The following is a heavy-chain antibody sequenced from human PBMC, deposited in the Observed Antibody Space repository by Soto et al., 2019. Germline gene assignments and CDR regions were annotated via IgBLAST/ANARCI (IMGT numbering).Heavy chain of an antibody. CDR2: INAGAGNT. CDR1: GYTFTSYS. D-gene: IGHD1-1*01. CDR3: ARERGNSGTFYY. V-gene: IGHV1-3*01. J-gene: IGHJ4*02. Sequence: ASVKVSFKASGYTFTSYSMHWLRQAPGQRLEWMGWINAGAGNTKYSQKFQGRVTITRDTSASTAYMELSSLRAEDTAVYYCARERGNSGTFYYWGQGTLVTVSS.